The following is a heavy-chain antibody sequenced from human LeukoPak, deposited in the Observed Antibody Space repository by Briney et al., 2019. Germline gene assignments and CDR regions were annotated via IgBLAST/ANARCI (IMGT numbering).Heavy chain of an antibody. D-gene: IGHD3-3*01. CDR2: ISAYNGNT. J-gene: IGHJ4*02. CDR3: ARDKYYDFWSGHHPYYFDY. V-gene: IGHV1-18*04. Sequence: GESLKISCKGSGYSFTSYWIGWVRQAPGQGLEWMGWISAYNGNTNYAQKLQGRVTMTTDTSTSTAYMELRSLRSDDTAVYYCARDKYYDFWSGHHPYYFDYWGQGTLVTVSS. CDR1: GYSFTSYW.